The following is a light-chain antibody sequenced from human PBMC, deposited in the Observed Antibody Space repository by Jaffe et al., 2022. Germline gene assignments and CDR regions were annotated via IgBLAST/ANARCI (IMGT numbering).Light chain of an antibody. CDR3: SSYCSSYTGSKKLV. CDR1: SSDIGGYNY. J-gene: IGLJ3*02. CDR2: EVN. Sequence: QSALTQPPSASGSPGQSVTISCTGTSSDIGGYNYVSWYQQHPDKAPKLMIYEVNKRPSGVPDRFSGSKSGNTASLTVSGLQAEDEADYYCSSYCSSYTGSKKLVFGGGTKLTVL. V-gene: IGLV2-8*01.